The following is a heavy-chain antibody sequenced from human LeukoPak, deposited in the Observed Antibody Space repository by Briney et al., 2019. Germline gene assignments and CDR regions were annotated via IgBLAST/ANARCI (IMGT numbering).Heavy chain of an antibody. J-gene: IGHJ5*02. CDR3: ATLWTDSSINWFDP. Sequence: PGGSLRLSCAASGFTFSRYSMNWVRQAPGKGLEWVSSISSSSSYIYYADSVKGRFTISRDNAKNSLYLQMNSLRAEDTAVYYCATLWTDSSINWFDPWGQGTLVTVSS. D-gene: IGHD3/OR15-3a*01. V-gene: IGHV3-21*01. CDR1: GFTFSRYS. CDR2: ISSSSSYI.